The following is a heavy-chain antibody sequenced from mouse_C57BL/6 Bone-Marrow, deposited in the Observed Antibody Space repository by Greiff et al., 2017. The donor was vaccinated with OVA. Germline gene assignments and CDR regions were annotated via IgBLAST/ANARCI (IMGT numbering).Heavy chain of an antibody. V-gene: IGHV1-54*01. Sequence: QVQLQQSGAELVRPGTSVKVSCKASGYAFTNYLIEWVKQRPGQGLEWIGVINPGSGGTNYNEKFKGKATLTADKSSRTAYMQLSSLTAEDSAVYFCARSYGRKYWGQGTTLTVSS. D-gene: IGHD1-1*01. J-gene: IGHJ2*01. CDR2: INPGSGGT. CDR3: ARSYGRKY. CDR1: GYAFTNYL.